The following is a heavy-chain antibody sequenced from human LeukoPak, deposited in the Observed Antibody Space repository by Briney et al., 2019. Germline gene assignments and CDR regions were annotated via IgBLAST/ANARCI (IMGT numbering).Heavy chain of an antibody. CDR2: ISGSGVST. CDR1: GFTYSNYA. CDR3: AKGSTFYYDSSVYYFYIDV. D-gene: IGHD3-22*01. J-gene: IGHJ6*03. Sequence: PGGSLRLSCAASGFTYSNYAMSWVRQAPGKGLEWVSFISGSGVSTYYADSVKGQSIISRDNSRNTLYLQMDSLRSEDTAVYYCAKGSTFYYDSSVYYFYIDVWGKGTTVTVSS. V-gene: IGHV3-23*01.